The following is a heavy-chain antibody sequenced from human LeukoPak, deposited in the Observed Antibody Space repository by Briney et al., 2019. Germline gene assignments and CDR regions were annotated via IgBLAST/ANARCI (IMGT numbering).Heavy chain of an antibody. Sequence: SVKVSCKVSGGTFSSYAISWVRQAPGQGLEWMGGIIPIFGTANYAQKFQGRVTITADESTSTAYMELSSLRSEDTAVYYCASSYYYGSGSYYSQYWGQGTLVTVSS. J-gene: IGHJ4*02. V-gene: IGHV1-69*13. CDR1: GGTFSSYA. CDR2: IIPIFGTA. D-gene: IGHD3-10*01. CDR3: ASSYYYGSGSYYSQY.